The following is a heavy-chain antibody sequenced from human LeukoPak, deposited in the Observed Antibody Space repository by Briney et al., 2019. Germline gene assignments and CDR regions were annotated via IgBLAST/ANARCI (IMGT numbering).Heavy chain of an antibody. Sequence: GGSLRLSCAASGFAFSNYSMSWVRRAPGGGLEWVANIKQDGSEKYYVDSVKARFTISRENAKHSLYLQMNSLSAEDTAVYYCARRKDDSVWGTNLAFDSWGQGTLVTVSS. CDR2: IKQDGSEK. CDR1: GFAFSNYS. D-gene: IGHD3-16*01. V-gene: IGHV3-7*01. J-gene: IGHJ4*02. CDR3: ARRKDDSVWGTNLAFDS.